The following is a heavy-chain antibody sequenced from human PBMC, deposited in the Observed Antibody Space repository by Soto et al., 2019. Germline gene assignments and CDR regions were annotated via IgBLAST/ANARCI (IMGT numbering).Heavy chain of an antibody. CDR2: IYHTGST. V-gene: IGHV4-61*01. D-gene: IGHD2-2*02. CDR1: RGSLSSGTNY. Sequence: PSETRSLTCPVSRGSLSSGTNYWACIRQPPGNGLEWSAPIYHTGSTNYNTSLKSRVTISVDTSKNQFSLKLSSGTAADTAVYYCARVNARPTVSYCSSTSCYTRAFDYWGHGTLVTVSS. CDR3: ARVNARPTVSYCSSTSCYTRAFDY. J-gene: IGHJ4*01.